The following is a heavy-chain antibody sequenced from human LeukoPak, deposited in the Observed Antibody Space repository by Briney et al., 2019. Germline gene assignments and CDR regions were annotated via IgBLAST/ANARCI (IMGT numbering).Heavy chain of an antibody. CDR2: ISYDGSNK. D-gene: IGHD2-15*01. J-gene: IGHJ5*02. CDR1: GLTFSSYG. V-gene: IGHV3-30*18. CDR3: AKDQAIKFDCSGGSCYHNWFDP. Sequence: GGSLRLSCAASGLTFSSYGMHWVRQAPGKGLEWVAVISYDGSNKYYADSVKGRFTISRDNSKNTLYLQMNSLRAEDTAVYYCAKDQAIKFDCSGGSCYHNWFDPWGQGTLVTVSS.